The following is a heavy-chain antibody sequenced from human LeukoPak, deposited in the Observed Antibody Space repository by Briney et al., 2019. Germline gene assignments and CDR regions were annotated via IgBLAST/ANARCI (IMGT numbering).Heavy chain of an antibody. CDR1: GYTFTGSY. D-gene: IGHD3-22*01. J-gene: IGHJ4*02. V-gene: IGHV1-2*02. Sequence: ASVKVSCKASGYTFTGSYMHWVRQAPGQGLEWMGWINPNSGGTNYAQMFQGRVTMTRDTSISTAYKELSRLKSDDTAVYYCAKYYYDSYEGYYFDYWGQGTLVTVSS. CDR3: AKYYYDSYEGYYFDY. CDR2: INPNSGGT.